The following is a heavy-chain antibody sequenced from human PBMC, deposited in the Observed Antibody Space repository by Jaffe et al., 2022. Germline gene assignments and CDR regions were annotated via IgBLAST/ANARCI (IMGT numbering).Heavy chain of an antibody. V-gene: IGHV3-23*01. CDR2: SIYSGRT. J-gene: IGHJ4*02. CDR3: AKVSWHSSSSAPDC. CDR1: GFPLRSAD. Sequence: EVQLLESGGGSVQPGGSLRLSCVVSGFPLRSADMSWVRQAPGKGLEWVSGSIYSGRTEYADSVKGRFTISRDNSKDTLYLHMNNLRAEDTAIYFCAKVSWHSSSSAPDCWGQGTLVTVSS. D-gene: IGHD6-6*01.